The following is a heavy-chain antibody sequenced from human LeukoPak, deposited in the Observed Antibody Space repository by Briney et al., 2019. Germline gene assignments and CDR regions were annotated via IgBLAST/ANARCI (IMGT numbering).Heavy chain of an antibody. V-gene: IGHV1-2*02. CDR2: INPNSGGT. CDR3: ASDPPGYNWFDP. Sequence: ASVKVSCKASGYTFTGYYMHWVRQAPGQGLEWMGWINPNSGGTNYAQKFQGRVTITRDTSISTAYMELSRLRSDDTAVYYCASDPPGYNWFDPWGQGTLVTVSS. J-gene: IGHJ5*02. CDR1: GYTFTGYY.